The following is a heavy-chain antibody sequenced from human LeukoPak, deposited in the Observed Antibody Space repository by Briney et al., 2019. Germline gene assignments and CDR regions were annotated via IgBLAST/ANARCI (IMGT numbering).Heavy chain of an antibody. CDR3: AMKSSSWYSTYYYYYMDV. D-gene: IGHD6-13*01. CDR1: GGTFSSYA. CDR2: IIPIFGTA. Sequence: GSSVKVSCKASGGTFSSYAISWVRQAPGQGLEWMGRIIPIFGTANYAQKFQGRVTITADKSTSTAYMELSSLRSEDTAVYYCAMKSSSWYSTYYYYYMDVWGKGTTVTVSS. V-gene: IGHV1-69*06. J-gene: IGHJ6*03.